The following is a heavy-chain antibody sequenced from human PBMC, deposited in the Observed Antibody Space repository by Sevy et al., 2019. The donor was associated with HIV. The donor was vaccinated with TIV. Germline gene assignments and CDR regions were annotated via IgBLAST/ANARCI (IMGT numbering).Heavy chain of an antibody. J-gene: IGHJ5*02. CDR1: GGTFSSYA. V-gene: IGHV1-69*13. CDR3: ARANYCSSTGCYFSWFDP. CDR2: IIPIFGTA. Sequence: ASVKVSCKASGGTFSSYAISWVRQAPGQGLEWMGGIIPIFGTANYAQKFQGRVTITADESTSTAYMELSSLRSEDTAVNYWARANYCSSTGCYFSWFDPWGQGTLVTVSS. D-gene: IGHD2-2*01.